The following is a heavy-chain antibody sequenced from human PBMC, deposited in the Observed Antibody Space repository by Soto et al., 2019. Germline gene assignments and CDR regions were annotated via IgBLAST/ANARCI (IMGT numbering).Heavy chain of an antibody. CDR3: ARGNVANRFGP. CDR2: VYPSDSRT. J-gene: IGHJ5*02. V-gene: IGHV5-51*01. CDR1: GYSFDAYC. Sequence: ESLMISCEGSGYSFDAYCILSVCQMPGKGLEWMGIVYPSDSRTKYSPSFEGQVTFSADTSTNTAYLQWTSLEASDTAMYYWARGNVANRFGPWGQGSLVTASS.